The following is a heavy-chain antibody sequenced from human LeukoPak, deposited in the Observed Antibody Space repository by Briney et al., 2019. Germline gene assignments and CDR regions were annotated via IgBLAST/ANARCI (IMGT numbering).Heavy chain of an antibody. CDR1: GFTVSSNY. V-gene: IGHV3-66*01. J-gene: IGHJ4*02. D-gene: IGHD4-17*01. CDR3: ARSSDGDYYYYFDY. CDR2: IYSGGST. Sequence: GGSLRLSCVASGFTVSSNYMSWVRQAPGKGLEWVSVIYSGGSTEYADSVKGRFTVSRDNSENTLYLQMNSLRAEDTAVCYCARSSDGDYYYYFDYWGQGTLVTVSS.